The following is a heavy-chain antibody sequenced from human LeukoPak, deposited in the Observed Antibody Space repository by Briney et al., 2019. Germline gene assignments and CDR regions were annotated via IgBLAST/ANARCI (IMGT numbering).Heavy chain of an antibody. CDR1: GFIFNNYG. D-gene: IGHD4-17*01. Sequence: GGSLRLSCAASGFIFNNYGLVWVRQAPGKGLEWVSSISSSSSYIYYADSVKGRFTISRDNAKNSLYLQMNSLRAEDTAVYYCGRDLEGYGDYLHYYYYYGMDVWGQGTTVTVSS. CDR2: ISSSSSYI. J-gene: IGHJ6*02. V-gene: IGHV3-21*01. CDR3: GRDLEGYGDYLHYYYYYGMDV.